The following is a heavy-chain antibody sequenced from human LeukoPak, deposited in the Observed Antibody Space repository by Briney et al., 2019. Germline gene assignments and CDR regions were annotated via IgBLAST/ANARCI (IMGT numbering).Heavy chain of an antibody. D-gene: IGHD4-23*01. V-gene: IGHV4-59*01. CDR3: ARAGELLYNWFDP. Sequence: SETLSLTCTVSGGSISSYYWSWVRQPPGKGLEWIGDIYYSGSTNYTSSLKSRVTISVDTSKNQFSLKLSSVTAADTAVYYCARAGELLYNWFDPWGQGTLVTVSS. CDR1: GGSISSYY. CDR2: IYYSGST. J-gene: IGHJ5*02.